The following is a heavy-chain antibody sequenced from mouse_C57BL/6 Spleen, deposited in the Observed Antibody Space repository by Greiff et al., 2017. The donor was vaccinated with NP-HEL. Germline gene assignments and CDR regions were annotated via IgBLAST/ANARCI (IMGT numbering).Heavy chain of an antibody. Sequence: QLQESGPELVKPGASVKISCKASGYAFSSSWMNWVKQRPGKGLEWIGRIYPGDGDTNYNGKFKGKATLTADKSSSTAYMQLSSLTSEDSAVYFCARGAQAKGYWGQGTTLTVSS. CDR2: IYPGDGDT. D-gene: IGHD3-2*02. CDR1: GYAFSSSW. J-gene: IGHJ2*01. V-gene: IGHV1-82*01. CDR3: ARGAQAKGY.